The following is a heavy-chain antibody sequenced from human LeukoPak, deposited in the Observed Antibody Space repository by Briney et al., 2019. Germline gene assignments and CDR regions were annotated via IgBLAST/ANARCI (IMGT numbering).Heavy chain of an antibody. D-gene: IGHD3-22*01. CDR2: IFYSGST. Sequence: GSLRLSCVASGFTLRSYVTNWVRQPPGKALEWIGNIFYSGSTYYSPSLKSRVTISLDTSRNQFSLKLNSVTAADTAVYYCAKSNGYGLIDIWGQGTMVTVSS. J-gene: IGHJ3*02. V-gene: IGHV4-59*12. CDR3: AKSNGYGLIDI. CDR1: GFTLRSYV.